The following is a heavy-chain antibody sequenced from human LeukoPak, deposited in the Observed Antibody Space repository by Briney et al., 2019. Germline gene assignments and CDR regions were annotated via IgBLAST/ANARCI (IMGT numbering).Heavy chain of an antibody. CDR1: GYTLTELS. CDR3: ARGPAVAGTFRWFDP. CDR2: FDPEDGET. D-gene: IGHD6-19*01. Sequence: ASVKVSCKVSGYTLTELSMHWVRQAPGKGLEWMGGFDPEDGETIYAQKFQGRVTMTEDTSTDTAYMELSSLRSEDTAVYYCARGPAVAGTFRWFDPWGQGTLVTVSS. V-gene: IGHV1-24*01. J-gene: IGHJ5*02.